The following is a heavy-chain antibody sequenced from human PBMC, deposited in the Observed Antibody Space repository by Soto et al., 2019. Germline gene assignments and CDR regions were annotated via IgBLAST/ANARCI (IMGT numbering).Heavy chain of an antibody. CDR2: TNHSGST. D-gene: IGHD5-12*01. CDR3: ARGLWLQQFDP. V-gene: IGHV4-34*01. J-gene: IGHJ5*02. Sequence: SETLSLTCAVYGGSFNGYSWSWIRQSPGKGLEWIGETNHSGSTNYNPSLKSRVTISVNTSRNQFSLRLTSVTPADTAVYYCARGLWLQQFDPWGHGTLVTVSS. CDR1: GGSFNGYS.